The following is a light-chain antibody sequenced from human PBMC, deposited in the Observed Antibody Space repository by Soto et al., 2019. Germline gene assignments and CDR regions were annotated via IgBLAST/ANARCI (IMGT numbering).Light chain of an antibody. V-gene: IGKV2-30*01. CDR2: KVS. Sequence: DVVMTQSPVALPVTLGQPASISGRNIHTLVYSDGNAYWNWFLQRPGQSPRRLIYKVSYRDSGVPDRFSGSGSGTDFTLKISRVEAEDVGIYYGMQGTHWPPYTFGQGTKLEIK. CDR1: HTLVYSDGNAY. J-gene: IGKJ2*01. CDR3: MQGTHWPPYT.